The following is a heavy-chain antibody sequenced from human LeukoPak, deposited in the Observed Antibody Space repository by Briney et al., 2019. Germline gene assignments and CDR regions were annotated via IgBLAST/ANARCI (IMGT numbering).Heavy chain of an antibody. CDR1: GYTLTELS. J-gene: IGHJ3*02. D-gene: IGHD6-6*01. CDR2: FDPEDGET. CDR3: ARRKPFDSSSEAFDI. Sequence: ASVKVSCKVSGYTLTELSMHWVRQAPGKGLEWMGGFDPEDGETIYAQKFQGRVTMTEDTSTDTAYMELSSLRAEDTAVYYCARRKPFDSSSEAFDIWGQGTMVTVSS. V-gene: IGHV1-24*01.